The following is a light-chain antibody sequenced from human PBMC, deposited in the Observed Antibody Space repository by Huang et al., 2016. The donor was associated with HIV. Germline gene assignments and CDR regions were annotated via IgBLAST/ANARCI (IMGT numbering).Light chain of an antibody. J-gene: IGKJ4*01. Sequence: DIQMTQSTSIVSASVGDRVTITCRASQGINSWLVWYQQKPGKAPKLLMFAASSLQSGVPSRFSGSGSGTDFTLTISSLQPEDFATYYCQQANSFPLTFGGGTKVEIK. V-gene: IGKV1D-12*01. CDR2: AAS. CDR3: QQANSFPLT. CDR1: QGINSW.